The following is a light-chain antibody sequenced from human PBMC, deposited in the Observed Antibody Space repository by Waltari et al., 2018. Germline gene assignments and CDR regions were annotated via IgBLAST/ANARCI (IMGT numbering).Light chain of an antibody. CDR3: CSYAGFGIYV. V-gene: IGLV2-23*02. J-gene: IGLJ1*01. CDR1: SSDVGNYNL. Sequence: QSGLTQPASVSGSPGQSITISCTGTSSDVGNYNLVSWYQQYPGKAPKLMVYEVTKRASGFSDRFSGSKSGNTASRTIYGLQSEDEADYYCCSYAGFGIYVFGTGTKVTVL. CDR2: EVT.